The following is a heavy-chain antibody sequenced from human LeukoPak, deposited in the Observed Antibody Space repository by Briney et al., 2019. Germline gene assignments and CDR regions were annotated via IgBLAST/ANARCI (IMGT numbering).Heavy chain of an antibody. V-gene: IGHV1-2*02. CDR2: INPNSGGT. J-gene: IGHJ4*02. CDR1: GYTFTGYY. CDR3: ARDQEGGYDLGNFDY. Sequence: GASVKVSCKASGYTFTGYYMHWVRQAPGQGLEWMGWINPNSGGTNYVQKFQGRVTMTRDTSISTAYMELSRLRSDDTAVYYCARDQEGGYDLGNFDYWGQGTLVTVSS. D-gene: IGHD5-12*01.